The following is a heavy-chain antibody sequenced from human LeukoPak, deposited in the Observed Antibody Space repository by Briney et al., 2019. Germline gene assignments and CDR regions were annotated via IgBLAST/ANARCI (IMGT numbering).Heavy chain of an antibody. CDR1: GGSIGSYY. Sequence: SETLSLTCTVSGGSIGSYYWSWIRQPPGKGLEWIGNIYYSGSTNYNPSLKSRVTISVDTSKNQFSLKLSSVTAADTAVYYCARGIGVRGVITSYYFDYWGQGTLVTVSS. J-gene: IGHJ4*02. V-gene: IGHV4-59*01. D-gene: IGHD3-10*01. CDR3: ARGIGVRGVITSYYFDY. CDR2: IYYSGST.